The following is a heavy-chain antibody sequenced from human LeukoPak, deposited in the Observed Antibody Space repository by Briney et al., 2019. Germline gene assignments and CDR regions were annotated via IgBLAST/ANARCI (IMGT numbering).Heavy chain of an antibody. CDR3: ARDRSHLGYCSGGSCYDPTDRVHFNY. CDR1: GYTFTTYY. D-gene: IGHD2-15*01. CDR2: INPNSGGT. V-gene: IGHV1-2*02. J-gene: IGHJ4*02. Sequence: ASVKVSCKTSGYTFTTYYVHWVRQAPGQGLEWMGWINPNSGGTDYAQKFQGRVTMTRDTSISTAYMELSRLRSDDTAVYYCARDRSHLGYCSGGSCYDPTDRVHFNYWGQGTLVTVSS.